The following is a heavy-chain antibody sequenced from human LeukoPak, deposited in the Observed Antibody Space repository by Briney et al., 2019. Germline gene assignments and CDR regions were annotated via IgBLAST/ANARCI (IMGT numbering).Heavy chain of an antibody. CDR1: GFTFSSYA. V-gene: IGHV3-30*04. CDR2: ISYDGSNK. Sequence: QSGGSLRLSCAASGFTFSSYAMHWVRQAPGKGLEWVAVISYDGSNKYYADSVKGRFTISRDNTKKALYLQMNSLRADDTAVYYCAKVPHLYYGSGSYQLDHWGQGTLVTVSS. J-gene: IGHJ4*02. CDR3: AKVPHLYYGSGSYQLDH. D-gene: IGHD3-10*01.